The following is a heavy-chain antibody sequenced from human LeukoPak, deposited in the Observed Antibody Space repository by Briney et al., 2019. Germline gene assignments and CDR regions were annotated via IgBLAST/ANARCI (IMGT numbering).Heavy chain of an antibody. Sequence: GGSLRLSCAASGFTFSRYWISWVRQAPGKGLEWVANIKQDGSEKYYVDSVKGRFTISRDNAKDSLYLQMNSLRGEDTAVYYCVRVSCTNGVCYGFDYWGQGTLVTVSS. CDR2: IKQDGSEK. CDR1: GFTFSRYW. V-gene: IGHV3-7*01. D-gene: IGHD2-8*01. CDR3: VRVSCTNGVCYGFDY. J-gene: IGHJ4*02.